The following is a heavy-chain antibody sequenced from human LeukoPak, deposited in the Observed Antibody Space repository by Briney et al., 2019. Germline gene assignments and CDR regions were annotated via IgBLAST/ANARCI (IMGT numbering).Heavy chain of an antibody. CDR1: GFPFNTYA. J-gene: IGHJ6*02. Sequence: GGSLRLSCSASGFPFNTYAMHWVRQAPGKGLEWVAVISYDGSNKYYADSVKGRFTISRDNSKNTLYLQMNSLRAEDTAVYYCARDGGGHYDFWSGYWEYYYYYYGMDVWGQGTTVTVSS. CDR2: ISYDGSNK. V-gene: IGHV3-30-3*01. D-gene: IGHD3-3*01. CDR3: ARDGGGHYDFWSGYWEYYYYYYGMDV.